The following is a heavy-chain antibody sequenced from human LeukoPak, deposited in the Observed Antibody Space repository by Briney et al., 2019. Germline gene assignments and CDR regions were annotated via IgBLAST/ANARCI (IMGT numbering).Heavy chain of an antibody. V-gene: IGHV3-23*01. D-gene: IGHD2-2*01. CDR3: AKEGGGYGVVVPAAKADY. CDR2: ISGSGTRT. CDR1: GFTFSSYA. J-gene: IGHJ4*02. Sequence: GGSLRLSCAASGFTFSSYAMNWVRQAPGKGLEWVSGISGSGTRTYYADSVKGRFTIPRDNSKNTLYLQMNGLRAEDTAVYYCAKEGGGYGVVVPAAKADYWGQGTQVTVSS.